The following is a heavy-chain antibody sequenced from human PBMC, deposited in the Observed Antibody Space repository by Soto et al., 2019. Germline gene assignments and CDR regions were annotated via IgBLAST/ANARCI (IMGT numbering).Heavy chain of an antibody. CDR3: ASDYGSGSTYYGMDV. V-gene: IGHV3-30-3*01. Sequence: GSLRLSCAASGFTFSSCAMHWVRQAPGKGLEWVAVISYDGSNKYYADSVKGRFTISRDNSKNTLYLQMNSLRAEDTAVYYCASDYGSGSTYYGMDVWGQGTTVTVSS. J-gene: IGHJ6*01. CDR1: GFTFSSCA. D-gene: IGHD3-10*01. CDR2: ISYDGSNK.